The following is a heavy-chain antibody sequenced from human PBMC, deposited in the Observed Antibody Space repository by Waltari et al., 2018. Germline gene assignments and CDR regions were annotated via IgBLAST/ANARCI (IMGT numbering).Heavy chain of an antibody. Sequence: EVQLVESGGGLVQPGRSLRLSCAASGFTFDDYAMHWVGQAPGKGLEGVSGMSWKSGSIGYADSVKCRFTISRDNAKNSLYLQMNSLRTEDTALYYCAKGHSGSYGLDYWGQGTLVTVSS. CDR3: AKGHSGSYGLDY. CDR1: GFTFDDYA. CDR2: MSWKSGSI. V-gene: IGHV3-9*01. D-gene: IGHD1-26*01. J-gene: IGHJ4*02.